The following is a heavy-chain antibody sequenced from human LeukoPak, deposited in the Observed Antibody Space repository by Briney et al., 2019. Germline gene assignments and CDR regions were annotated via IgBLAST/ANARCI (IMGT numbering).Heavy chain of an antibody. D-gene: IGHD3-22*01. CDR2: IKEDGSGI. V-gene: IGHV3-7*01. CDR1: GFTFSSYW. CDR3: ARGDTSGYYYRFFDY. J-gene: IGHJ4*02. Sequence: GGSLRLSCAASGFTFSSYWMSWVRQAPGKGLEWVANIKEDGSGIYYVDSVQGRFTISRDNAKKSLYLQMNSLRAEDTAVYYCARGDTSGYYYRFFDYWGQGTLVTVSS.